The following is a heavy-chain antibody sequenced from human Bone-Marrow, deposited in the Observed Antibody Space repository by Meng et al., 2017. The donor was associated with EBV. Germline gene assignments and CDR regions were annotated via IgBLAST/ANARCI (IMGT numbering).Heavy chain of an antibody. Sequence: QITLKESCPTLVKTTQTLTLTCTFSGFSLSTPGVGVGWIRQPPGEALEWLAVVYWDDDKRYSPSLKSRLTITKDTSKQQVVLTMTNMDPVDTATYYCAHRRDYSYFDYWGQGTLVTVSS. V-gene: IGHV2-5*02. J-gene: IGHJ4*02. CDR2: VYWDDDK. D-gene: IGHD2-21*01. CDR3: AHRRDYSYFDY. CDR1: GFSLSTPGVG.